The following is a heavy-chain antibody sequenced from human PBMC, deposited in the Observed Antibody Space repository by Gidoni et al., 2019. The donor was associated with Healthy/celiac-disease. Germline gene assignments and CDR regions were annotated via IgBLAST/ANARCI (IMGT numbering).Heavy chain of an antibody. CDR1: GGSISSGGYP. Sequence: QLQLQESGSGLVKPSQTLSLTCAVSGGSISSGGYPWSWIRQPPGKGLEWIGYIYHSGSTYYNPSLKSRVTISVDRSKNQFSLKLSSVTAADTAVYYCARARTGNYYYYYGMDVWGQGTTVTVSS. CDR2: IYHSGST. V-gene: IGHV4-30-2*01. CDR3: ARARTGNYYYYYGMDV. D-gene: IGHD7-27*01. J-gene: IGHJ6*02.